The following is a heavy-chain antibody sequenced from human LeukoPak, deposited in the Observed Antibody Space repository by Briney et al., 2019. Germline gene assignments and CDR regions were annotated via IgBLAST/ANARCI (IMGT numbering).Heavy chain of an antibody. CDR1: GGSISSYY. CDR3: ARDRSSGWYWFDP. D-gene: IGHD6-19*01. J-gene: IGHJ5*02. CDR2: IYYSGST. V-gene: IGHV4-59*01. Sequence: SETLSLTCTVSGGSISSYYWSWIRQPPGKGLEWIGYIYYSGSTNYNPSLKSRVTISVDTSKNQSSLKLSSVTAADTAVYYCARDRSSGWYWFDPWGQGTLVTVSS.